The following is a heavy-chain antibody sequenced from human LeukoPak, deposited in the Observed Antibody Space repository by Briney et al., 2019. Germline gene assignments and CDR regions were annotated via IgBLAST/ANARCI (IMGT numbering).Heavy chain of an antibody. D-gene: IGHD5-18*01. CDR2: INHSGST. CDR3: AHDGYSYGYDN. J-gene: IGHJ4*02. Sequence: SETLSLTCTVSGGSISSSSYYWGWIRQPPGKGLEWIGEINHSGSTNCNPSLKSRVTISVDTSKNQFSLKLSSVTAADTAVYYCAHDGYSYGYDNWGQGTLVTVSS. V-gene: IGHV4-39*07. CDR1: GGSISSSSYY.